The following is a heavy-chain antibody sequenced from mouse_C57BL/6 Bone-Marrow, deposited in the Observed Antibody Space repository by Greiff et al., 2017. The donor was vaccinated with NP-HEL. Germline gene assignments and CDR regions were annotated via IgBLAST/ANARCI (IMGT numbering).Heavy chain of an antibody. D-gene: IGHD2-3*01. V-gene: IGHV1-42*01. Sequence: EVQLQQSGPELVKPGASVKISCKASGYSFTGYYMNWVKQSPEKSLEWIGEINPSTGGTTYNQKFKAKATLTVDKSSSTAYMQLKSLTSEDSAVYYCASYEDWGQGTTLTVSS. CDR3: ASYED. J-gene: IGHJ2*01. CDR2: INPSTGGT. CDR1: GYSFTGYY.